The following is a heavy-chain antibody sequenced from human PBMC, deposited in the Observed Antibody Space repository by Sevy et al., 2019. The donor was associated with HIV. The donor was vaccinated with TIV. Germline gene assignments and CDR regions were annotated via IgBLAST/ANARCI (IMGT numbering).Heavy chain of an antibody. D-gene: IGHD2-21*02. CDR2: IYYGGTS. V-gene: IGHV4-39*01. J-gene: IGHJ4*02. Sequence: SEILSLTCTVSGGSISSGTYYWGWIRQPPGKGLEWIGNIYYGGTSYYNPSLKSRVTISVDTSKNQFSLNLRSVTAADTAVFYCARGGGNSEWGYYFDFWGQGILVTVSS. CDR1: GGSISSGTYY. CDR3: ARGGGNSEWGYYFDF.